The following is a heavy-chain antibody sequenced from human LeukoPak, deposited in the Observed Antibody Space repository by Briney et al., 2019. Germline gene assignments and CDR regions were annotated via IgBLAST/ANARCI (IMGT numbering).Heavy chain of an antibody. Sequence: ASVKVSCKASGYTFTRNPINWVRQAPGQGLEWMGWINTSTGNPTYAQGFTGRFVFSLDTSVSTAYLQISGLKAEDTAVYYCARTTVTSEGYFDLWGRGTLVTVSS. CDR3: ARTTVTSEGYFDL. CDR1: GYTFTRNP. J-gene: IGHJ2*01. D-gene: IGHD4-17*01. V-gene: IGHV7-4-1*02. CDR2: INTSTGNP.